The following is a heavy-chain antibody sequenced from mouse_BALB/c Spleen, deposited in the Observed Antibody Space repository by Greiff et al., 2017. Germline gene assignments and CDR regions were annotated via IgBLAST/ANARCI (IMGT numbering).Heavy chain of an antibody. J-gene: IGHJ2*01. CDR3: AREPSGAYDGLYFDY. V-gene: IGHV3-6*02. Sequence: EVQVVESGPGLVKPSQSLSLTCSVTGYSITSGYYWNWIRQFPGNKLEWMGYISYDGSNNYNPSLKNRISITRDTSKNQFFLKLNSVTTEDTATYYCAREPSGAYDGLYFDYWGQGTTLTVSS. CDR1: GYSITSGYY. D-gene: IGHD2-3*01. CDR2: ISYDGSN.